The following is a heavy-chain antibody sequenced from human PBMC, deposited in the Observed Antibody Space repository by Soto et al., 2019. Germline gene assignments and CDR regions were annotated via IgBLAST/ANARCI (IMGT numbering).Heavy chain of an antibody. J-gene: IGHJ5*02. Sequence: SETLSLTCAVYGGSFSGYYWSWIRQPPGKGLEWIGEINHSGSTNYNPSLKSRVTIPVDTSKNQFSLKLSSVTAADTAVYYCARVPGGLYCSGGSCYSPWFDPWGQGTLVTVSS. V-gene: IGHV4-34*01. CDR3: ARVPGGLYCSGGSCYSPWFDP. CDR1: GGSFSGYY. D-gene: IGHD2-15*01. CDR2: INHSGST.